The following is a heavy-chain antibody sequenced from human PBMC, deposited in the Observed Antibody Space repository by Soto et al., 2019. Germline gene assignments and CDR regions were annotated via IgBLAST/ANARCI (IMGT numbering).Heavy chain of an antibody. CDR1: GFTFSSYW. CDR3: AREGNYGNHHDGFDI. CDR2: VNSDVSST. J-gene: IGHJ3*02. V-gene: IGHV3-74*01. D-gene: IGHD3-22*01. Sequence: GGSLRLSCAASGFTFSSYWMHWVRQAPGKGQVWVSRVNSDVSSTNYADSVKGRFTISRDNAKDTLYLQMNSLRAEDTAVYYCAREGNYGNHHDGFDIWGQGTMVTVSS.